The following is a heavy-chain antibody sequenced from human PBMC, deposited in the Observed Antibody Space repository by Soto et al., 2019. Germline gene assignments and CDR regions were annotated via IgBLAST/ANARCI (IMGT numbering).Heavy chain of an antibody. V-gene: IGHV4-31*02. CDR3: ARSLPVGTIFYMDV. CDR2: IYYGGNT. J-gene: IGHJ6*03. CDR1: SGSVTSGRFF. Sequence: QVQLRASGPGVVKPSETLSLICSVSSGSVTSGRFFWSWVRQHPGKGLDGIGHIYYGGNTYYNPSLKIRVVMSVDTSQQRFSLTLSALTAAVTAVYYGARSLPVGTIFYMDVWGEGTTVTVSS. D-gene: IGHD2-2*01.